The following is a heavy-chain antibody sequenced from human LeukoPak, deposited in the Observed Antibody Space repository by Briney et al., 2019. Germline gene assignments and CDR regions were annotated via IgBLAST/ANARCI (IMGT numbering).Heavy chain of an antibody. CDR1: GGSISSSS. Sequence: PSETLSLTCTVSGGSISSSSYYWGWIRQPPGKGLEWVSSISSSSSYIYYADSVKGRFTISRDNAKNSLYLQMNSLRAEDTAVYYCARDPLTTVILNWFDPWGQGTLVTVSS. CDR2: ISSSSSYI. CDR3: ARDPLTTVILNWFDP. J-gene: IGHJ5*02. V-gene: IGHV3-21*01. D-gene: IGHD4-11*01.